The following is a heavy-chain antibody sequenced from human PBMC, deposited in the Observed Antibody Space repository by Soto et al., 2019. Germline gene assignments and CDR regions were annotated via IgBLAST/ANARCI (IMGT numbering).Heavy chain of an antibody. J-gene: IGHJ4*02. V-gene: IGHV4-39*01. CDR1: GGSISSSSDY. D-gene: IGHD3-3*01. Sequence: PSETLSLTCTVSGGSISSSSDYWGWIRQPPGKGLEWIGSIYYSGSTYYNPSLKSRVTISVDTSKNQFSLKLSSVTAADTAVYYCATQGRKGAWPRYDSALYFDYWGQGTLVTVSS. CDR2: IYYSGST. CDR3: ATQGRKGAWPRYDSALYFDY.